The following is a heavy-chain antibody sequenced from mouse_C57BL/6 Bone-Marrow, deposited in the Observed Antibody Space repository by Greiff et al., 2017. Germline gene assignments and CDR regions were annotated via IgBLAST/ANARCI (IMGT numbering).Heavy chain of an antibody. Sequence: EVKLQESVAELVRPGASVKLSCTASGFNIKNTYMHWVKQRPEQGLEWIGRIDPANGNTKYAPKFQGKATITADTSSNTAYLQLSSLTSEDTAIYYCARGRIYYGSSPGFDVWGTGTTVTVSS. D-gene: IGHD1-1*01. CDR3: ARGRIYYGSSPGFDV. CDR2: IDPANGNT. V-gene: IGHV14-3*01. J-gene: IGHJ1*03. CDR1: GFNIKNTY.